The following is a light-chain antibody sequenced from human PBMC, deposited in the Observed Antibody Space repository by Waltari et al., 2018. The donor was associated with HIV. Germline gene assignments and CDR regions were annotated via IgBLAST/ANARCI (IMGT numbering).Light chain of an antibody. CDR3: CSYAGSSTPVV. CDR2: EVS. CDR1: SSDVGRYKL. Sequence: QSALTQPASVSGSPGQSITISCTGHSSDVGRYKLDHWYQPHTGKAPKLMIYEVSKRPSGVSNRFSGSKSGNTASLTISGLQAEDEADYYCCSYAGSSTPVVFGGGTKLTVL. V-gene: IGLV2-23*02. J-gene: IGLJ2*01.